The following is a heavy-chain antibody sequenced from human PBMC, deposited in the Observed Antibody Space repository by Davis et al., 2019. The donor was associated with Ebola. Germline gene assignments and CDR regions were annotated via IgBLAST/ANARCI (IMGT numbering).Heavy chain of an antibody. D-gene: IGHD3-10*01. CDR1: GGSFSDYY. V-gene: IGHV4-34*01. J-gene: IGHJ5*01. CDR2: INHSGSS. Sequence: SETLSLTCPVHGGSFSDYYWNWIRQPPGKGLEWIGEINHSGSSKYNPSLKSRVTMSADTSKNQVSLKLSSVTAADTAVYYCVRSVTMIRGVIPWFDPWGQGTLVAVSS. CDR3: VRSVTMIRGVIPWFDP.